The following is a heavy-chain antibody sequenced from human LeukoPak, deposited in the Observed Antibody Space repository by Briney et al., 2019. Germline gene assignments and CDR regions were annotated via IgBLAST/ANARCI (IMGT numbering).Heavy chain of an antibody. CDR3: AIGAVTTMLWNYIDV. CDR2: INPSGGST. CDR1: GYTFTNYY. Sequence: GASVKVSCKASGYTFTNYYMHWVRQAPGQGLEWMGIINPSGGSTNYAQKFQGRVTITADESTSTAYMELSSLRSEDTAVYYCAIGAVTTMLWNYIDVWGKGTTVTISS. J-gene: IGHJ6*03. D-gene: IGHD2-21*02. V-gene: IGHV1-46*01.